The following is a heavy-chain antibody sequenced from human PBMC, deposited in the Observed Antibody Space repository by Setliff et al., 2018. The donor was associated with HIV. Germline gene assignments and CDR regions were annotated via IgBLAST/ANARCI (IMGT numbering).Heavy chain of an antibody. CDR1: GYTFTSYP. CDR2: ISAYSGNT. Sequence: ASVKVSCKASGYTFTSYPITWGRQAPGQGLEWMGWISAYSGNTNYAQKLQGRVTMTTDTYTSTAYMELRSLRSDDTAVYYCARIPTGTTLYYYRLDVWGQGTTVTVSS. V-gene: IGHV1-18*01. D-gene: IGHD1-1*01. CDR3: ARIPTGTTLYYYRLDV. J-gene: IGHJ6*02.